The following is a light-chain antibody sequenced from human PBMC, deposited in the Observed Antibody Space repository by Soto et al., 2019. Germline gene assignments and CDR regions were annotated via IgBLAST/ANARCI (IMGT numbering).Light chain of an antibody. V-gene: IGKV1-5*03. CDR1: QSLTSW. CDR3: QQYKSFWT. CDR2: EAS. J-gene: IGKJ2*01. Sequence: DIQMTQSPSTLSASVGDRVTITCRASQSLTSWLAWYQQKPGKAPTLLIYEASRLQGGVPSRFSGSGSGTEFTLTISSLQPDDSATYYCQQYKSFWTFGQGTKVDIK.